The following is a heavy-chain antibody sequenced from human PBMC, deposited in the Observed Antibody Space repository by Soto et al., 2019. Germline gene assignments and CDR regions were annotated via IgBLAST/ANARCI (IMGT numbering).Heavy chain of an antibody. CDR1: GDSISGYY. CDR2: VWHRGNT. V-gene: IGHV4-38-2*01. D-gene: IGHD2-2*01. J-gene: IGHJ4*02. CDR3: VRAHTPYYCGSMSCSFFDH. Sequence: ETLSLTCAVSGDSISGYYWGWIRQSPGKGLECLGTVWHRGNTYYNPSFESRITISVDTSKSQFSLKLSSVTAADTAVYYCVRAHTPYYCGSMSCSFFDHWGQGALVTVSS.